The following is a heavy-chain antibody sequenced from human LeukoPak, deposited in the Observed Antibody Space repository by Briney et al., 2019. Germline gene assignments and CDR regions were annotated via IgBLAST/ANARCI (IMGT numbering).Heavy chain of an antibody. Sequence: GGSLRLSCAASGFTFDDYTMHWVRQAPGKGLEWVSGISWNSGSRGYADSVKGRFTISRDNARNSLYLQMNSLRAEDTALYYCAKRGYYHFDYWGQGTLVTVSS. D-gene: IGHD3-3*01. CDR2: ISWNSGSR. CDR1: GFTFDDYT. J-gene: IGHJ4*02. CDR3: AKRGYYHFDY. V-gene: IGHV3-9*01.